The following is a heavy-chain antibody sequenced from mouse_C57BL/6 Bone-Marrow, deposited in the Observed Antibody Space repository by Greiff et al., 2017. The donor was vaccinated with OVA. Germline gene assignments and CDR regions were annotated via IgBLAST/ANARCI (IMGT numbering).Heavy chain of an antibody. CDR2: INPNNGGT. CDR3: ARSYYSPWFAY. V-gene: IGHV1-22*01. D-gene: IGHD2-12*01. CDR1: GYTFTDYN. J-gene: IGHJ3*01. Sequence: VQLQQSGPELVKPGASVKMSCKASGYTFTDYNMHWVKQSHGKSLEWIGYINPNNGGTSYNQKFKGKATLTVNKSSSTAYMELRSLTSEDSAVYDCARSYYSPWFAYWGQGTLVTVSA.